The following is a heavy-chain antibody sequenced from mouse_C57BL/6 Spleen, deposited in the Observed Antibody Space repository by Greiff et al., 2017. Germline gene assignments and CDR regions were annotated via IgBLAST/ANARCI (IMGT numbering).Heavy chain of an antibody. CDR1: GFSFNTYA. Sequence: EVHLVESGGGLVQPKGSLKLSCAASGFSFNTYAMNWVRQAPGKGLEWVARIRSKSNNYATYYADSVKDRFTISRDDSESMLYLQMNNLKTEDTAMYYCVRHGHDYDPYYAMDYWGQGTSVTVSS. V-gene: IGHV10-1*01. CDR3: VRHGHDYDPYYAMDY. CDR2: IRSKSNNYAT. J-gene: IGHJ4*01. D-gene: IGHD2-4*01.